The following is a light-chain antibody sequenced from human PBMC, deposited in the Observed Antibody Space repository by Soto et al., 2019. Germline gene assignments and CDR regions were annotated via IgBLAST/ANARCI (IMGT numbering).Light chain of an antibody. CDR3: AAWDDSLNGPV. CDR2: TTN. J-gene: IGLJ2*01. Sequence: QSVLTQPPSASGAPGQRVTISCSGTSSSIGSNTVQWYQHLPGAAPRLLIYTTNQRPSGVPDRFSGSKSGTSASLAISGLQSEDEAVYYCAAWDDSLNGPVFGGGTKVTVL. V-gene: IGLV1-44*01. CDR1: SSSIGSNT.